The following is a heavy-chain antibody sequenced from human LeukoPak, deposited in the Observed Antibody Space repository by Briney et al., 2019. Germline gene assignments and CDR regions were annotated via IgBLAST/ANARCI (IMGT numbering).Heavy chain of an antibody. J-gene: IGHJ4*02. V-gene: IGHV3-23*01. CDR2: ISDSGGST. CDR1: GITLSNYG. CDR3: AKRGDVIRVVLVGFHKEAYYFES. D-gene: IGHD3/OR15-3a*01. Sequence: GGSLRLSCAVSGITLSNYGMSWVRQAPGKGLEWVAGISDSGGSTKYADSVKGRFTIYRDNPKTTLFLQMNSLRAEDTAVYFCAKRGDVIRVVLVGFHKEAYYFESWGQGALVTVSS.